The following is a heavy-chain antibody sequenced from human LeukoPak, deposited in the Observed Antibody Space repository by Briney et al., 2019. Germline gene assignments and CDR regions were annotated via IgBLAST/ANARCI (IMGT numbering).Heavy chain of an antibody. J-gene: IGHJ4*02. CDR1: GFIFSGYW. Sequence: GGSLRLSCAASGFIFSGYWMTWVRQAPGKGLEWVANINQDGSERYYVDSVKGRFTISRDNAKNSVYLQMNSLRAEDTAVYYCARALPYYYDSSGYYYYFDYWGQGTLVTVSS. CDR2: INQDGSER. CDR3: ARALPYYYDSSGYYYYFDY. D-gene: IGHD3-22*01. V-gene: IGHV3-7*01.